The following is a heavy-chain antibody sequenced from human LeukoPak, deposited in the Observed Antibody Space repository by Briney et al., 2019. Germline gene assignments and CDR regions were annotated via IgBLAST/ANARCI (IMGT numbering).Heavy chain of an antibody. D-gene: IGHD6-19*01. CDR2: INPSSGGT. CDR1: GYTFTGYY. J-gene: IGHJ4*02. CDR3: ARGSSGWSTDY. Sequence: GASVKVSCKASGYTFTGYYMHWVRQAPGQGLEWMGWINPSSGGTNYAQKFQGRVTMTRDTSISTAYMELSRLRSDDTAVYYCARGSSGWSTDYWGQGTLVTVSS. V-gene: IGHV1-2*02.